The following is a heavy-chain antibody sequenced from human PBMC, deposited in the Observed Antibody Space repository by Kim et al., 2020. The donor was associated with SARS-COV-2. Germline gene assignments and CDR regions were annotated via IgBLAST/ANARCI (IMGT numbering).Heavy chain of an antibody. J-gene: IGHJ3*02. D-gene: IGHD3-22*01. V-gene: IGHV4-34*01. CDR1: GGSFSGYY. CDR2: INHSGST. Sequence: SETLSLTCAVYGGSFSGYYWSWIRQPPGKGLEWIGEINHSGSTNYNPSLKSRVTISVDTSKNQFSLKLSSVTAADTAVYYCARGITMIVGPDAFDIWGQGTMVTVSS. CDR3: ARGITMIVGPDAFDI.